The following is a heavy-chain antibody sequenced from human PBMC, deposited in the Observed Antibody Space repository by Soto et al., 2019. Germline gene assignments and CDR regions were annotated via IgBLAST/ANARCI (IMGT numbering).Heavy chain of an antibody. V-gene: IGHV4-31*03. CDR2: IYYSGST. CDR1: GGSISSGGYY. CDR3: ARDRGDYVRVGGYYYGMDV. Sequence: SETLSLTCTVSGGSISSGGYYWSWIRQHPGKGLEWIGYIYYSGSTYYNPSLKSRVTISVDTSKNQFSLKLSSVTAADTAVYYCARDRGDYVRVGGYYYGMDVWGQGTTVTVSS. J-gene: IGHJ6*02. D-gene: IGHD4-17*01.